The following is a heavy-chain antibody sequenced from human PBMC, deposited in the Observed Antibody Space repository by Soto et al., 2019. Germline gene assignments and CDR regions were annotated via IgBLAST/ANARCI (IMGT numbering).Heavy chain of an antibody. Sequence: SETLSLTCTVSGGSISSYYWSWIRQPPGKGLEWIGYIYYSGSTNYNPSLKSRVTISVDTSKNQFSLKLSSVTAADTAVYYCARDGEAYGSYYLDSFDIWGQGTMVTVSS. J-gene: IGHJ3*02. CDR2: IYYSGST. CDR3: ARDGEAYGSYYLDSFDI. D-gene: IGHD3-10*01. CDR1: GGSISSYY. V-gene: IGHV4-59*01.